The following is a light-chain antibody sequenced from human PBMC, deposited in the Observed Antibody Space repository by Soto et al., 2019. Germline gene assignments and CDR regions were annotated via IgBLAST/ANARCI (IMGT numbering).Light chain of an antibody. V-gene: IGKV3D-15*01. CDR2: GAS. Sequence: EIWLTQSPGTLSLSPGERATLSCRASQSVSSNLAWYQQKPGQAPRLLIYGASTRATGIPARLSGSGSGTEFTLTISSLTSEDFGVYYCHQYNNLWTFGHGTKVDI. CDR3: HQYNNLWT. J-gene: IGKJ1*01. CDR1: QSVSSN.